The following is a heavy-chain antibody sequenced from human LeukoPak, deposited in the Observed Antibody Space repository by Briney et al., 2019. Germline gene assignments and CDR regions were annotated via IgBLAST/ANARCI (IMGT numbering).Heavy chain of an antibody. CDR3: GRDWDWHVQF. V-gene: IGHV1-18*01. J-gene: IGHJ4*02. Sequence: ASVKVSCKTSGYTFSRHGFSWVRQAPGQGLEWIGWIGVFNGNRNYAKSVQGRITLTADTSTNTTYMELRSLTSDDTAVYFCGRDWDWHVQFWGQGTLITVSP. CDR1: GYTFSRHG. CDR2: IGVFNGNR. D-gene: IGHD1-26*01.